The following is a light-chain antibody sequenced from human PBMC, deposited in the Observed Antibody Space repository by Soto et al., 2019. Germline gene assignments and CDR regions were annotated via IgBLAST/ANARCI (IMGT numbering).Light chain of an antibody. Sequence: DIQLTQSPSFLSTSVGDRVTITCRASQGISSYLAWYQQKPGKAPKLLIYAASTLQSGVPSRFSGSGPGTEFTLPISSLQPEDFGTYSCQQLDSYPITFGQGTRLEIK. V-gene: IGKV1-9*01. J-gene: IGKJ5*01. CDR2: AAS. CDR3: QQLDSYPIT. CDR1: QGISSY.